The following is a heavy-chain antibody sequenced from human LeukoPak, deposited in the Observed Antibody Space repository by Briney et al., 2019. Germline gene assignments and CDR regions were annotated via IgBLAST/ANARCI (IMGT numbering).Heavy chain of an antibody. CDR3: ASLYGDYVASDY. J-gene: IGHJ4*02. CDR1: GYSFTVYY. V-gene: IGHV1-2*02. CDR2: INPNSGGT. Sequence: GASVKVSCKASGYSFTVYYMHWVRQAPGQGLEWMGWINPNSGGTNYAQKFLGRVTMTGDTSISTAYMELSRLRSDDMAVYYCASLYGDYVASDYWGQGTLVTVPS. D-gene: IGHD4-17*01.